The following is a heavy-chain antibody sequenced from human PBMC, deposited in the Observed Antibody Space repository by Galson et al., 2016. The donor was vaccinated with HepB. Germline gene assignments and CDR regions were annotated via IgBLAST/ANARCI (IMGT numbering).Heavy chain of an antibody. V-gene: IGHV1-18*01. Sequence: SVKVSCKASGYTFTSYGISWVRQAPGQGLEWMGWISAYNGNTNYAQKLQARVTLTADTSTSTAYMELRSLRSDDTAMYYGAREEEAEWPDFYYSGMDVWGQGTTVTVSS. CDR1: GYTFTSYG. CDR3: AREEEAEWPDFYYSGMDV. CDR2: ISAYNGNT. J-gene: IGHJ6*02. D-gene: IGHD2-8*01.